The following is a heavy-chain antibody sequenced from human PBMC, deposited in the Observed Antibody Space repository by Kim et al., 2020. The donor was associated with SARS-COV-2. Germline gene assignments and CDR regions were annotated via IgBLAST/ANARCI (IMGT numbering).Heavy chain of an antibody. V-gene: IGHV1-2*02. CDR3: ATIGSTWEPVY. D-gene: IGHD1-1*01. Sequence: ASVKVSCRTSGYRFTDYWIHWMRQAPGQGLEWLGWVNPNTGDTTYAEKFRGRVTMTRDTTISTVYMELTRLRTDDPALYYCATIGSTWEPVYWGQGTLVT. J-gene: IGHJ4*02. CDR1: GYRFTDYW. CDR2: VNPNTGDT.